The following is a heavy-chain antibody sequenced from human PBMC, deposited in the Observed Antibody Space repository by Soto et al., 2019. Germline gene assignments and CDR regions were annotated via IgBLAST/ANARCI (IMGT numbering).Heavy chain of an antibody. V-gene: IGHV4-4*01. Sequence: LALTCAVSGVSISSGNWWTWVRQSPQRGLEYIGEIFHDGTANYYPSFERRVAISVDTSKNQFSPKLTSVTAADTAIYFCARLVYDTRLNYMYFDFWGQGTLVTVSS. J-gene: IGHJ4*02. CDR3: ARLVYDTRLNYMYFDF. CDR1: GVSISSGNW. CDR2: IFHDGTA. D-gene: IGHD3-10*01.